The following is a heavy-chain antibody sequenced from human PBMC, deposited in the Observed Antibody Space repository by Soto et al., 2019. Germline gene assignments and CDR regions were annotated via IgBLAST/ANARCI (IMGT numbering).Heavy chain of an antibody. J-gene: IGHJ3*02. V-gene: IGHV3-66*01. CDR2: IYTNGKT. D-gene: IGHD7-27*01. Sequence: GGSLRLSCAASGFTVSSNYMSWVRQAPGKGLDWVSVIYTNGKTYYADSVKGRFIISRDNAKNTLYLQMNSLRAEDTAVYYCATGALPEEFDAFDIWGQGTMVTVSS. CDR1: GFTVSSNY. CDR3: ATGALPEEFDAFDI.